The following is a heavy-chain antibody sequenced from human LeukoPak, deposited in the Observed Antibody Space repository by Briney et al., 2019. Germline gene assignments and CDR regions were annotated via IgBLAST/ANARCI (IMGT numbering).Heavy chain of an antibody. CDR3: ARDHWLLRAFDI. J-gene: IGHJ3*02. CDR2: ISSGGTI. D-gene: IGHD3-9*01. Sequence: GGSLRLSCAASGFTFSDFHMSWIRQAPGKGLEWVSYISSGGTIYYADSVKSRFTISRGNAKTSLYLQVNSLTAEDAAVYFCARDHWLLRAFDIWGQGTMVTVSS. CDR1: GFTFSDFH. V-gene: IGHV3-11*01.